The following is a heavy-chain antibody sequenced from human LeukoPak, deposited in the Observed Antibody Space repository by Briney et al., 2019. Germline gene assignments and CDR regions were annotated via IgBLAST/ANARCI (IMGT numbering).Heavy chain of an antibody. D-gene: IGHD6-13*01. J-gene: IGHJ4*02. CDR1: GFTFSDCD. CDR2: ISGRSSHI. Sequence: GGSLRLACTGSGFTFSDCDMNWVRQAPGKGLEWNSSISGRSSHIYYADSIKGRFTISRDNAKNSLYLQMNSLRDEDTAVYYCTRAFPPLRTAAAGDVWGQGTLVTVSS. V-gene: IGHV3-21*01. CDR3: TRAFPPLRTAAAGDV.